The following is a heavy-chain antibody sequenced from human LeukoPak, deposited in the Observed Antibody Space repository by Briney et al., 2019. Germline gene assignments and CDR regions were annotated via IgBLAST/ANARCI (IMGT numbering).Heavy chain of an antibody. CDR2: ISAYNGNT. J-gene: IGHJ3*02. D-gene: IGHD6-25*01. Sequence: ASVKVSCKASGYTFTSLGISWVRQAPGEGLEWMGWISAYNGNTNYAQNLQGRVTMTTDTSTSTAYMELSSTRSEDTAVYYCAWSSAPLDDFDIWGQGTMVTVSS. V-gene: IGHV1-18*01. CDR1: GYTFTSLG. CDR3: AWSSAPLDDFDI.